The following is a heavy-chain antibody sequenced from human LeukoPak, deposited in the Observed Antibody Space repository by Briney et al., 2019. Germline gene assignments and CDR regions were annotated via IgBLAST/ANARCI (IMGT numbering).Heavy chain of an antibody. CDR3: ARDRGGAYYDILTGYRESSNFDY. CDR2: ISSSGSTI. CDR1: GFTFSDYY. V-gene: IGHV3-11*01. Sequence: IPGGSLRLSCAASGFTFSDYYMSWIRQAPGKGLEWVSYISSSGSTIYYADSVKGRFTISRDNAKNSLYLQMNSLRAEDTAVYYCARDRGGAYYDILTGYRESSNFDYWAREPWSPSPQ. D-gene: IGHD3-9*01. J-gene: IGHJ4*02.